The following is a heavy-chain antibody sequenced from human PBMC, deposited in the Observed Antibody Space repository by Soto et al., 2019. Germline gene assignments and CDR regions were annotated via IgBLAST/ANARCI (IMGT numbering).Heavy chain of an antibody. CDR1: GYTFTSYG. V-gene: IGHV1-18*01. D-gene: IGHD1-26*01. CDR3: ARVWWELLSSP. Sequence: GASVKVSCKASGYTFTSYGISWVRQAPGQGLEWMGWISAYNGNTNYAQKLQGRVTVTTDTSTSTAYMELRSLRSDDTAVYHCARVWWELLSSPWGQGTLVTVSS. CDR2: ISAYNGNT. J-gene: IGHJ5*02.